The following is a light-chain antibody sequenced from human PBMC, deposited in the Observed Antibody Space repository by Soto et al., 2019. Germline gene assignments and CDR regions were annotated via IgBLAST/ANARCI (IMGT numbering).Light chain of an antibody. V-gene: IGKV3-15*01. CDR2: GAS. CDR3: QQYNNWPIT. CDR1: QNVGTN. Sequence: EIVMTQSPDTLSVSPVERVTLSCRASQNVGTNLAWYQQKPGQAPRLLIYGASTRATGFPARFSGSGSVTEFTLTISSLQSGDFAVYYCQQYNNWPITFGQGTRLEIK. J-gene: IGKJ5*01.